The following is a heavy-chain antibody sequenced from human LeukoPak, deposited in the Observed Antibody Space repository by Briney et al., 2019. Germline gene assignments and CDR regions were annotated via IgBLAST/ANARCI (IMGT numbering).Heavy chain of an antibody. CDR3: AKLGTWLQYPFDF. V-gene: IGHV3-23*01. CDR2: ISGSGGSA. Sequence: GGSLRLSCEASRFTFSSYAMSWVRQAPGKGLEWVSVISGSGGSAYYADSVKGRFTIPRDNSKNTLYLQMNSLRAEDTAVYYCAKLGTWLQYPFDFWGQGTLVTVSS. D-gene: IGHD5-24*01. CDR1: RFTFSSYA. J-gene: IGHJ4*02.